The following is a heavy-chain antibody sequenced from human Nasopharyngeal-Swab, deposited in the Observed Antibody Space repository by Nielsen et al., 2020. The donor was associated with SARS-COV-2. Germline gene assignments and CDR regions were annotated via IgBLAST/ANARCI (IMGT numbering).Heavy chain of an antibody. D-gene: IGHD4-17*01. V-gene: IGHV3-11*04. CDR3: ARLNPHYGDYAFDY. CDR2: ISSSGSTI. J-gene: IGHJ4*02. Sequence: GGSLRPSCAASGFTFSDYYISWIRQAPGKGLGWVSYISSSGSTIYYADSVKGRFTISRDNAKNPLYLQMNSLRAEDTAVYYCARLNPHYGDYAFDYWGQGTLVTVSS. CDR1: GFTFSDYY.